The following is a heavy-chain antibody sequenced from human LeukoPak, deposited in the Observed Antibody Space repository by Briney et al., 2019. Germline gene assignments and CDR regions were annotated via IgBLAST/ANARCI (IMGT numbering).Heavy chain of an antibody. D-gene: IGHD3-22*01. CDR2: IYTSGST. CDR3: ARQGGYDSSGYYPNWFDP. Sequence: SETLSLTCTVSGGSITNHYWTWIRQPPGKGLEWIGYIYTSGSTNYNPSLKSRVTISVDTSKNQFSLKLSSVTAADTAVYYCARQGGYDSSGYYPNWFDPWGQGTLVTVSS. CDR1: GGSITNHY. V-gene: IGHV4-4*09. J-gene: IGHJ5*02.